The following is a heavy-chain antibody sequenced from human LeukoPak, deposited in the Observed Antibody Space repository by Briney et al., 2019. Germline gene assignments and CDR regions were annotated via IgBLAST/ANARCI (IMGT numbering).Heavy chain of an antibody. D-gene: IGHD2-15*01. CDR1: GFTFSSYA. V-gene: IGHV3-23*01. CDR2: ISDSGGGT. J-gene: IGHJ4*02. Sequence: GGSLRLSCAASGFTFSSYAMSWVRQAPGKGLEWVSTISDSGGGTYYTDSVKGRFTISRDNSKNTLYLQMSSLRAEDTAVYYCAKGDSTVPATRRSDYWGQGTLVTVSS. CDR3: AKGDSTVPATRRSDY.